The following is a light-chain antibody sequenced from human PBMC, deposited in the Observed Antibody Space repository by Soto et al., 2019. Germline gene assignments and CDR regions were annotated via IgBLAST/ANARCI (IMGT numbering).Light chain of an antibody. V-gene: IGKV3-20*01. J-gene: IGKJ1*01. CDR2: DAS. Sequence: ESVLTQSPGTLSLSQGDTATLSCRASQSVSGSYLAWYQQKPGQAPRLLIYDASSRATGIPDRFSGSGSGTDFTLIISRLEPEDFAVYYCQQYGRSPWTFGQGTKVDIK. CDR3: QQYGRSPWT. CDR1: QSVSGSY.